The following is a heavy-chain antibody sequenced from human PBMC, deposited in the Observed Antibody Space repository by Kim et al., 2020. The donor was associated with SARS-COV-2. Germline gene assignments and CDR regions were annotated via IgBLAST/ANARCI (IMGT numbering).Heavy chain of an antibody. CDR1: GYTFKTYP. CDR3: VRDMNPTVYDY. CDR2: VNAANDQT. V-gene: IGHV1-3*01. D-gene: IGHD4-4*01. J-gene: IGHJ4*02. Sequence: DSVKVSCKASGYTFKTYPIHWLRQAPGQTLAWMGWVNAANDQTKYSQKFQGRITISRDTSANTAYTELRSLTTKDTAFYYCVRDMNPTVYDYWGQGTLVTVSS.